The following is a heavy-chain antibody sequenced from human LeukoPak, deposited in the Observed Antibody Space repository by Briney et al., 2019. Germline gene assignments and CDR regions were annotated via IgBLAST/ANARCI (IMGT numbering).Heavy chain of an antibody. D-gene: IGHD5-12*01. J-gene: IGHJ5*02. V-gene: IGHV3-53*01. Sequence: GGSLRLSCAASGFSVSGNYTTWVRQAPGKGLEWVSVIYSGGSTYYADSVKGRFTISRDKSKNTVDLQMNSLRADDTAVYYCAGDGRGYSGYAWGQGTLVTVSS. CDR2: IYSGGST. CDR1: GFSVSGNY. CDR3: AGDGRGYSGYA.